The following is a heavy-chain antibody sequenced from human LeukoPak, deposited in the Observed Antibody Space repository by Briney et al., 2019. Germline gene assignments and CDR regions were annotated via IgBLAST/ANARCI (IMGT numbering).Heavy chain of an antibody. CDR3: ARGLRAGSFDP. V-gene: IGHV4-39*07. D-gene: IGHD2-15*01. CDR2: IYYSGST. J-gene: IGHJ5*02. Sequence: SETLSLTCAVYIDSFTNYYWNWIRQPPGKGLEWIGSIYYSGSTYYNPSLKSRVTISVDTSKNQFSLKLSSVTAADTAVYYCARGLRAGSFDPWGQGTLVTVSS. CDR1: IDSFTNYY.